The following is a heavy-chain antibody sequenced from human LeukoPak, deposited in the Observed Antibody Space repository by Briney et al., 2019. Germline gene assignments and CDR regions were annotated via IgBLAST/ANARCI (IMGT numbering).Heavy chain of an antibody. CDR2: ISYDGSNK. D-gene: IGHD1-14*01. J-gene: IGHJ4*02. CDR1: GFTFSSYA. Sequence: GGSLRLSCAASGFTFSSYAMHWVRQAPGKGLEWVAVISYDGSNKYYADSVKGRFTISRDNSKNTLYLQMNSLRAEDTAVYYCAKPARTDYADYWGQGTLVTVSS. CDR3: AKPARTDYADY. V-gene: IGHV3-30*04.